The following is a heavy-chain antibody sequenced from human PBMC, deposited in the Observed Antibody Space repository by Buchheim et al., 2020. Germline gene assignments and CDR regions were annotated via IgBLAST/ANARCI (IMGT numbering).Heavy chain of an antibody. CDR1: GFSFSSYT. D-gene: IGHD6-19*01. CDR3: ARSRTAGTYYFDY. Sequence: EVQLVESGGGLVRPGGSLRLSCAASGFSFSSYTMNWVRQAPGKGLEWVSYIGSSGSAKYYADSVKGRFTISRDNANNSLYLQMNSLRVEDTAVYYCARSRTAGTYYFDYWGQGAL. V-gene: IGHV3-48*01. CDR2: IGSSGSAK. J-gene: IGHJ4*02.